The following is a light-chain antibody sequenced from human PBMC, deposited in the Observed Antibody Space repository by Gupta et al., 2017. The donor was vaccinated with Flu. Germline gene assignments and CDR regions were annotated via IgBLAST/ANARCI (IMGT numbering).Light chain of an antibody. CDR2: NNI. CDR1: ISDRRSNC. Sequence: KARSPCPGTISDRRSNCECGHQQRTESAPNLLIYNNINRHSGNPYRFSGSKSGTAATMIITGLQTGAEADYYWGAGYSSRNVGVFGGGTKLTVL. J-gene: IGLJ3*02. CDR3: GAGYSSRNVGV. V-gene: IGLV1-51*01.